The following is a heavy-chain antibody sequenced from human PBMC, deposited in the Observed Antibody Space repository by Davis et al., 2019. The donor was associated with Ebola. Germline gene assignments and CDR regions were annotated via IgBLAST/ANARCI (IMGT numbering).Heavy chain of an antibody. CDR1: GFTFSSYS. CDR3: ARSLGWGLHPYYYYGMDV. V-gene: IGHV3-48*04. CDR2: ISSSGSTI. D-gene: IGHD2-21*02. J-gene: IGHJ6*02. Sequence: PGGSLRLSCAASGFTFSSYSMNWVRQAPGKGLEWVSYISSSGSTIYYADSVKGRFTISRDNDKNSLYLQMNSLRAEETAVYYCARSLGWGLHPYYYYGMDVWGQGTTVTVSS.